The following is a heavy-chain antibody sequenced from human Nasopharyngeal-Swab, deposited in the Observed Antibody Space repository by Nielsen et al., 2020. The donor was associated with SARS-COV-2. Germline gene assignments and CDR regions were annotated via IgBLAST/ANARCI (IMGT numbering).Heavy chain of an antibody. J-gene: IGHJ3*02. CDR3: ARDPLVPAASDAFDI. CDR1: GGSVSSGSYY. Sequence: SETLSLTCTVSGGSVSSGSYYWSWIRQPPGKGLEWIGYIYYSGSTNYNPSLKSRVTISVDTSKNQFSLKLSSVTAADTVVYYCARDPLVPAASDAFDIWGQGTRVTVSS. CDR2: IYYSGST. V-gene: IGHV4-61*01. D-gene: IGHD2-2*01.